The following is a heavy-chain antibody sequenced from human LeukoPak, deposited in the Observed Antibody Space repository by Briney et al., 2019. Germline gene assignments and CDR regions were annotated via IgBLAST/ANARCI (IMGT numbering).Heavy chain of an antibody. J-gene: IGHJ4*02. D-gene: IGHD4-23*01. Sequence: YPSETLSLTCTVSGGSISSGGYYWSWIRQHPGKGLEWIGYIYYSGSTYYNPSLKSRVTISVDTSKNQFSLKLSSVTAADTAVYYCAVTVVTPKDYFDYWGQGTLVTVSS. CDR3: AVTVVTPKDYFDY. CDR2: IYYSGST. CDR1: GGSISSGGYY. V-gene: IGHV4-31*03.